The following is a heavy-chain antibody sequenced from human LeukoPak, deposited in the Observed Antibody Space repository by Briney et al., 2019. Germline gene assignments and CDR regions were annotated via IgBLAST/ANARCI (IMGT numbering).Heavy chain of an antibody. D-gene: IGHD3-22*01. J-gene: IGHJ3*02. CDR2: IYYSGST. CDR1: GGSISSYY. CDR3: ARAPRSSGHQGAFDI. Sequence: SETLSLTCTVSGGSISSYYWSWIRQPPGKGLEWIGYIYYSGSTNYNPSLKSRVTISVDTSKNQFSLKLSSVTAADTAVYYCARAPRSSGHQGAFDIWGQGTMVTVSS. V-gene: IGHV4-59*01.